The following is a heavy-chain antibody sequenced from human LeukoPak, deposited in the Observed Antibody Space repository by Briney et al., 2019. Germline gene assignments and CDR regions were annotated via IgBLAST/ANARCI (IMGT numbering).Heavy chain of an antibody. CDR1: GFTFSSYG. Sequence: GGSLRLSCAASGFTFSSYGMSWVRQAPGKGLEWVSSISSSSSYIYYADSVKGRFTISRDNAKNSLYLQMNSLRAEDTAVYYCARGKGYSYAWDYWGQGTLVTVSS. J-gene: IGHJ4*02. V-gene: IGHV3-21*01. D-gene: IGHD5-18*01. CDR3: ARGKGYSYAWDY. CDR2: ISSSSSYI.